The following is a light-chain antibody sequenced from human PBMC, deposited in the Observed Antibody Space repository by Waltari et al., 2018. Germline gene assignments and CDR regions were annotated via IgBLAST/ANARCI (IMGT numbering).Light chain of an antibody. CDR1: SSDVGGYNY. V-gene: IGLV2-8*01. CDR3: SSYAGRNNLV. J-gene: IGLJ2*01. CDR2: EDS. Sequence: QSALTQPPSASGSPGQSVTISCPGTSSDVGGYNYVSWYQQHPGKAPKLMIYEDSKRPSGVPDRFSGSKSGNTASLTVSGLQAEDEADYYCSSYAGRNNLVFGGGTKLTVL.